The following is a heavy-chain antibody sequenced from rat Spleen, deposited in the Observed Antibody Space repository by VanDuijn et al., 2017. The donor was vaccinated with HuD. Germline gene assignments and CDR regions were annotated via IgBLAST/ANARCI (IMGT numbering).Heavy chain of an antibody. CDR3: ARSVFDY. J-gene: IGHJ2*01. CDR1: GFTLSDYY. CDR2: INYDGNST. V-gene: IGHV5-29*01. Sequence: EVQLVESGGGLVRPGRSLKLSCAASGFTLSDYYMAWVRQAPTKGLEWVATINYDGNSTYYRDSVKGRFTISRDNAKSTLYLQMDSLKSEDTATYYCARSVFDYWGQGVMVTVSS.